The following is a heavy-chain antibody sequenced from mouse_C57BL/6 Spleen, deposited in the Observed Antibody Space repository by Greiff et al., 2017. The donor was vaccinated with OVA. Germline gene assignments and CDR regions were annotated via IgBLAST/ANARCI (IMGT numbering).Heavy chain of an antibody. CDR3: ARSYYSNRYYAMDY. V-gene: IGHV2-2*01. CDR2: IWSGGST. D-gene: IGHD2-5*01. Sequence: VMLVESGPGLVQPSQSLSITCTVSGFSLTSYGVHWVRQSPGKGLEWLGVIWSGGSTDYNAAFISRLSISKDNSKSQVFFKMNSLQADDTAIYYCARSYYSNRYYAMDYWGQGTSVTVSS. CDR1: GFSLTSYG. J-gene: IGHJ4*01.